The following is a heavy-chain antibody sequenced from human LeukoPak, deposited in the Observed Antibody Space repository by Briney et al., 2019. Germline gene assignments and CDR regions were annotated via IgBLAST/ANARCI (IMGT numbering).Heavy chain of an antibody. J-gene: IGHJ4*02. CDR2: ISWNSFTI. D-gene: IGHD1-14*01. Sequence: PGGSLRLSCAASGFTFDDYAMHWVRQAPGKGLEWVSGISWNSFTIGYADSVKGRFTISRDNAKNTLYLQMNSLRAEDTAVYYCAALDNGRDYWGQGTLVTVSS. V-gene: IGHV3-9*01. CDR3: AALDNGRDY. CDR1: GFTFDDYA.